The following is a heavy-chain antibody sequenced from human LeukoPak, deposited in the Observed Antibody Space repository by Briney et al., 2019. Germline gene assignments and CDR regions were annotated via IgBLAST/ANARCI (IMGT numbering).Heavy chain of an antibody. CDR2: IYYSGST. V-gene: IGHV4-59*01. CDR3: AREFDI. J-gene: IGHJ3*02. Sequence: GSLRLSCAASGFTFSSYAMSWVRQAPGKGLEWIGYIYYSGSTYYNPSLKSRVTISVDTSKNQFSLKLSSVTAADTAVYYCAREFDIWGQGTMVTVSS. CDR1: GFTFSSYA.